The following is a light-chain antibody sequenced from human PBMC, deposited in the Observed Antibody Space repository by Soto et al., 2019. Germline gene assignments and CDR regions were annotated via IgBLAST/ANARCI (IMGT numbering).Light chain of an antibody. CDR3: QQYNNWPPLT. V-gene: IGKV3-15*01. CDR1: QSVSSN. J-gene: IGKJ4*01. CDR2: GAS. Sequence: EIVMTQSPATLSVSPGERATLSCRASQSVSSNLAWYQQKPYQAPMLLIYGASTRATGIPARFSGSGSGTEFTLTISSLQSEDFAVYYCQQYNNWPPLTFGGGTKVEIK.